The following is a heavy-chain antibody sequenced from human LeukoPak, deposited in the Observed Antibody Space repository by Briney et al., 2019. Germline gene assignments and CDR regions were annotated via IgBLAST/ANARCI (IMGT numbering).Heavy chain of an antibody. CDR2: ISGSGGST. J-gene: IGHJ4*02. CDR1: GFTFSSSA. CDR3: AKDRSRGYCSGGSCYPGDY. V-gene: IGHV3-23*01. Sequence: GGSLRLSCAASGFTFSSSAMSWVRQAPGKGLEWVSVISGSGGSTYYADSVKGRFTISRDNSKNTLYLQMNSLRAEDTAVYYCAKDRSRGYCSGGSCYPGDYWGQGTLVTVSS. D-gene: IGHD2-15*01.